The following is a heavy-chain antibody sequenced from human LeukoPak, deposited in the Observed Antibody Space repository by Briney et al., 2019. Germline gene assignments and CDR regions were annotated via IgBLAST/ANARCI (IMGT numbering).Heavy chain of an antibody. J-gene: IGHJ4*02. D-gene: IGHD3-22*01. V-gene: IGHV1-18*01. CDR1: GYTFTSYG. Sequence: ASVKVSCKASGYTFTSYGISWVRQAPGQGLEWMGWISAYNGNTNYAQKLQGRVTMTTDTSTSTAYMELRSLRSDDTAVYYCARDSYYYDSSGPAVAYRGQGTLVTVSS. CDR3: ARDSYYYDSSGPAVAY. CDR2: ISAYNGNT.